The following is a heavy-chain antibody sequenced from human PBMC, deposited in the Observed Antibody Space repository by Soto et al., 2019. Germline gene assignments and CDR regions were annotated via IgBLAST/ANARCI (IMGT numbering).Heavy chain of an antibody. CDR1: GGSFSGYY. CDR2: INHSGST. CDR3: ARTPDSSGYYPYWFDP. Sequence: PSETLSLTCAVYGGSFSGYYWSWIRQPPGKGLEWIGEINHSGSTNYNPSLKSRVTISVDTSKNQFSLKLSSVTAADTAVYYCARTPDSSGYYPYWFDPWGQGTLVTVSS. J-gene: IGHJ5*02. D-gene: IGHD3-22*01. V-gene: IGHV4-34*01.